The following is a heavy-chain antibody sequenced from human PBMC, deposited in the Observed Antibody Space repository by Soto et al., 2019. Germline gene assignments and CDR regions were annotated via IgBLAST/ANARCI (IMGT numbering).Heavy chain of an antibody. J-gene: IGHJ6*02. V-gene: IGHV3-23*01. CDR3: VKDWTGSTCPCMDI. CDR1: GFTFRSYA. D-gene: IGHD6-13*01. CDR2: VSGSDDNT. Sequence: GGSLRLSCAASGFTFRSYAISWVRQAPGKGLEWVSAVSGSDDNTYYAGSVTGRFTISRDISRNTVYLQMNNLRAEDTAVYYCVKDWTGSTCPCMDIWGQGTTVTVSS.